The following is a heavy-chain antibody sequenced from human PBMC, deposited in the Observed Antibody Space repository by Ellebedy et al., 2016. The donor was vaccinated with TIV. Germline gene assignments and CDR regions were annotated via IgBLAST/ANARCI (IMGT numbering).Heavy chain of an antibody. D-gene: IGHD3-16*01. CDR2: IWYDGSNK. V-gene: IGHV3-33*01. J-gene: IGHJ4*02. CDR1: GFTFSSYG. CDR3: ARDWVPGSFDY. Sequence: GGSLRLXXAASGFTFSSYGMHWVRQAPGKGLEWVAVIWYDGSNKYYADSVKGRFTISRDNSKNTLYLQMNSLRAEDTAVYYCARDWVPGSFDYWGQGTLVTVSS.